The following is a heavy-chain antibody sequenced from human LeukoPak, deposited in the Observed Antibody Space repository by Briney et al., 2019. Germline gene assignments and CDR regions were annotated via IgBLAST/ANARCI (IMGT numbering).Heavy chain of an antibody. CDR1: GGSISSSSYY. CDR2: IYYSGST. V-gene: IGHV4-39*01. J-gene: IGHJ4*02. CDR3: ASISTIAAAGNVFDY. Sequence: SETLSLTCTVSGGSISSSSYYWGWIRQPPGKGLEWIGSIYYSGSTYYNPSLKSRVTISVDTSKNQFSLKLSSVTAADTAVYYCASISTIAAAGNVFDYWGQGTLVTVSS. D-gene: IGHD6-13*01.